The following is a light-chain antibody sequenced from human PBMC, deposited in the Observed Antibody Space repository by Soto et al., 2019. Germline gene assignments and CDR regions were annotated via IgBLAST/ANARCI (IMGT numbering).Light chain of an antibody. Sequence: EIVLTQSPGTLSLSPGERATLSCRASQSVSSSYLAWYEQKPGQAPRKLIYGASSRATGIPDRFSGSGSGTDFTITITRLEPEDVAVYYCQHYRTSFGGGTRVEIK. V-gene: IGKV3-20*01. CDR3: QHYRTS. CDR2: GAS. J-gene: IGKJ4*01. CDR1: QSVSSSY.